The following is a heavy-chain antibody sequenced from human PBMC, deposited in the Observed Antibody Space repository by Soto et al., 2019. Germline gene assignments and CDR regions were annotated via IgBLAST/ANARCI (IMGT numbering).Heavy chain of an antibody. CDR2: MNPNSGNT. CDR3: ARGGSGSYNVWYYYYYYGMGV. J-gene: IGHJ6*02. D-gene: IGHD3-10*01. CDR1: GYTFTSYD. Sequence: ASVKVSCKASGYTFTSYDINWVRQATGQGLEWMGWMNPNSGNTGYAQKFQGRVTMTRNTSISTAYMELSSLRSEDTAVYYCARGGSGSYNVWYYYYYYGMGVWGQGTTVTVSS. V-gene: IGHV1-8*01.